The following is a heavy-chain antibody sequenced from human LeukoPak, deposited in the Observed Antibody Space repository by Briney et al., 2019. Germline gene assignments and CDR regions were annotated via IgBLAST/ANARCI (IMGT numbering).Heavy chain of an antibody. V-gene: IGHV3-48*03. CDR1: GFTFSSYE. CDR3: ARKYCSTTSCLFDN. CDR2: ISSSGTTI. Sequence: PGGSLRLSCVASGFTFSSYEMNWVRQAPGKGLQWVSDISSSGTTIYYADSVKGRFTISRDNAKNSLYLQMNSLRAEDTAVYYCARKYCSTTSCLFDNWGQGTLVTVSS. D-gene: IGHD2-2*01. J-gene: IGHJ4*02.